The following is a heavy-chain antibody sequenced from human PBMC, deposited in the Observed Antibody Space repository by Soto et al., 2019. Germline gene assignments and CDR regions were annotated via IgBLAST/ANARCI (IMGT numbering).Heavy chain of an antibody. J-gene: IGHJ3*02. CDR2: ISYDGSNK. CDR3: ARKKGEYGAFDI. D-gene: IGHD2-2*01. CDR1: GFTFSSYG. Sequence: LRLSCAASGFTFSSYGMHWVRQAPGKGLEWVAVISYDGSNKYYADSVKGRFTISRDNSKNTLYLQMNSLRAEDTAVYYCARKKGEYGAFDIWGQGTMVTVSS. V-gene: IGHV3-30*03.